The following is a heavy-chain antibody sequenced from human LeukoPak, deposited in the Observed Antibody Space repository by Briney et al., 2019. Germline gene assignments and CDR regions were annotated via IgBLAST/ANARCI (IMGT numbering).Heavy chain of an antibody. CDR3: ASPRTDFWSGYPLGAFDI. V-gene: IGHV1-69*13. Sequence: SVKVSCKASGGTFSSYAISWVRQALGQGLEWMGGIIPTFGTANYAQKFQGRVTITADESTSTAYMELSSLRSEDTAVYYCASPRTDFWSGYPLGAFDIWGQGTMVTVSS. CDR1: GGTFSSYA. J-gene: IGHJ3*02. D-gene: IGHD3-3*01. CDR2: IIPTFGTA.